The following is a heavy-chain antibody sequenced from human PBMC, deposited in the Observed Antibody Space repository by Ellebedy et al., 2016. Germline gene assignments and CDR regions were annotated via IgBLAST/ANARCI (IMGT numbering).Heavy chain of an antibody. CDR2: IIPILGIA. V-gene: IGHV1-69*04. J-gene: IGHJ4*02. Sequence: ASVKVSCKVSGYTLTELSMHWVRQAPGKGLEWMGRIIPILGIANYAQKFQGRVTITADKSTSTAYMELSSLRSEDTAVYYCARDHPPFDYWGQGTLVTVSS. CDR1: GYTLTELS. CDR3: ARDHPPFDY.